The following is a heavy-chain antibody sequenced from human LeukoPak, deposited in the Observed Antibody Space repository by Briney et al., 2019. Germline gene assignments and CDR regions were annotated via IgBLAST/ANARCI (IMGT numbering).Heavy chain of an antibody. CDR3: AKVRPIVDAFDI. J-gene: IGHJ3*02. CDR1: GFTLSSYA. Sequence: PGGSLRLSCPASGFTLSSYAMRWVRQAPRRGLEWVSAISGSGGSTYYADSVKGRFTISRDNSKNTLYLQMNSLRAEDTAVYYCAKVRPIVDAFDIWGQGTMVTVSS. CDR2: ISGSGGST. D-gene: IGHD3-16*02. V-gene: IGHV3-23*01.